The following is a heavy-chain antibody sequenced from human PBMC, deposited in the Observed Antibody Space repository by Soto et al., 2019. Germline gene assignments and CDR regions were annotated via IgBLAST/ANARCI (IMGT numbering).Heavy chain of an antibody. Sequence: VQLQESGPGLVKPSETLSLTCTVSGGSISSDYWSWIRQPPGKGLEWIGYIYYSGSTNYNPSLKSRVTISVDPSKNQFSLKLSSVTAADTAVYYCARHVNYYGSGSYGWIDPWGQGTLVTVSS. V-gene: IGHV4-59*08. CDR1: GGSISSDY. CDR2: IYYSGST. J-gene: IGHJ5*02. CDR3: ARHVNYYGSGSYGWIDP. D-gene: IGHD3-10*01.